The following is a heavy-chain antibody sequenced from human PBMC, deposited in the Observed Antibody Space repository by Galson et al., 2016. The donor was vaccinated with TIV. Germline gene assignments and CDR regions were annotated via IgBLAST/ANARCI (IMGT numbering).Heavy chain of an antibody. CDR2: ISYDGSNQ. V-gene: IGHV3-30-3*01. Sequence: SLRLSCAASGFTFSNYAMHWVRQAPGKGLEWVAVISYDGSNQFYADSVRGRPTISRDNSNNTLSLQMNSLRPEDAAVYYCARALNHWDFDCWGQGALVTVSS. D-gene: IGHD1-14*01. CDR3: ARALNHWDFDC. CDR1: GFTFSNYA. J-gene: IGHJ4*02.